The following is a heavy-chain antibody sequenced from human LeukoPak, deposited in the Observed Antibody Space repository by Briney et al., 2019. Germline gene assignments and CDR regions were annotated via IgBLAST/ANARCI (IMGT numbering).Heavy chain of an antibody. CDR3: CTHRTSSSCGL. V-gene: IGHV3-11*01. CDR2: ISSSDAPF. J-gene: IGHJ4*02. D-gene: IGHD2-15*01. Sequence: GGSLRLSCAASGFTFSDYYMTWLRQAPGKGLEWVSYISSSDAPFYYADSVKGRFTISRDNAKNSLYLQMNSLKTEDTAVYYCCTHRTSSSCGLWGQGTLVTVSS. CDR1: GFTFSDYY.